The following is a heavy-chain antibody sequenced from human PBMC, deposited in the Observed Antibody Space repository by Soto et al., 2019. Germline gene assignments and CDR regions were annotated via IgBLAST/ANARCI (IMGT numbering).Heavy chain of an antibody. Sequence: SETLSLTCTVSGAPITINYWSWIRQAPGKGLEWIGYIYYSGSTTYNPSLKSRVTMSADTSKDQFSLKLNSVTAADTAVYYCARDAGGPYDNWGPGILVPVSP. V-gene: IGHV4-59*01. D-gene: IGHD2-15*01. CDR2: IYYSGST. CDR3: ARDAGGPYDN. J-gene: IGHJ4*01. CDR1: GAPITINY.